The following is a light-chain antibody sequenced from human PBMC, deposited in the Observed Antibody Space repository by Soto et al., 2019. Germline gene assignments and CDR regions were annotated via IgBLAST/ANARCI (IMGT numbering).Light chain of an antibody. J-gene: IGLJ2*01. CDR1: SSDVGSYNL. Sequence: QSALTQPASVSGSPGQSITISCTGTSSDVGSYNLVSWYQQHPGKAPKLMIYEGSKRPSGVSNRFSGSKSGNTASLTISGIQAEDEAAYYCCSYAGRSTSGVFGGGTTLTVL. V-gene: IGLV2-23*01. CDR2: EGS. CDR3: CSYAGRSTSGV.